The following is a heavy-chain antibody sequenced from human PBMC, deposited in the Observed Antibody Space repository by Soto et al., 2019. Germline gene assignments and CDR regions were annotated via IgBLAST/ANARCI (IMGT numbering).Heavy chain of an antibody. D-gene: IGHD6-19*01. J-gene: IGHJ4*02. CDR3: ARPNIAVAGRLYFDY. Sequence: QVQLQQCGAGLLKPSETLSLTCAVYGGSFSGYYWCWIRQPPGKGLEWIGEFNDSGSTNYNPSLMSRVTITVETSKNQCSLTLRSVTAADTAGYYCARPNIAVAGRLYFDYWGQGTLVTVSS. V-gene: IGHV4-34*01. CDR2: FNDSGST. CDR1: GGSFSGYY.